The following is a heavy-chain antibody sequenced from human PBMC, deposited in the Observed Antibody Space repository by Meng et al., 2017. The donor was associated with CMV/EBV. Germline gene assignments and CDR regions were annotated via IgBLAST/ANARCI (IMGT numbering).Heavy chain of an antibody. CDR2: VYYTGKT. CDR1: GDSVTSGRYF. CDR3: ARGNYRYYAMDV. V-gene: IGHV4-61*01. D-gene: IGHD4-11*01. J-gene: IGHJ6*02. Sequence: GSLRLSCSVSGDSVTSGRYFWSWLRQPPGKGLEWIGYVYYTGKTNYNSSLKSRVTISLDTSQKQFSLKLKSVTAADTAVYYCARGNYRYYAMDVWGQGTTVTVSS.